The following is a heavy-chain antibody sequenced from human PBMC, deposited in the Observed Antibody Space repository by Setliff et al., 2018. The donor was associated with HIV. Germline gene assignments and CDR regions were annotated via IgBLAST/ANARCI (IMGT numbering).Heavy chain of an antibody. Sequence: ASVKVSCKASGYTFTGHDIHWVRQAPGQGLEWMGWINRNSGGTNAAQRFQDRVTMTRDTSISTAYMELSRLRSDDTAVYYCARAPTYYYDSSGYYGWFDPWGQGTLVTVSS. CDR2: INRNSGGT. CDR1: GYTFTGHD. V-gene: IGHV1-2*02. CDR3: ARAPTYYYDSSGYYGWFDP. J-gene: IGHJ5*02. D-gene: IGHD3-22*01.